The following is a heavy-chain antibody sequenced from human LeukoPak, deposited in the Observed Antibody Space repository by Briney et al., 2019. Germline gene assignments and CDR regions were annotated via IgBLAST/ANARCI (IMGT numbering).Heavy chain of an antibody. CDR2: INHSGST. V-gene: IGHV4-34*01. CDR1: GGSFSGYY. CDR3: ARRGNYDSSGFFDY. D-gene: IGHD3-22*01. J-gene: IGHJ4*02. Sequence: PPETLSLTCAVYGGSFSGYYWSWLRQPPGKGLEWIGEINHSGSTNYNPSLKSRVTISVDTSKNQFSLKLSSVTAADTAVYYCARRGNYDSSGFFDYWGQGTLVTVSS.